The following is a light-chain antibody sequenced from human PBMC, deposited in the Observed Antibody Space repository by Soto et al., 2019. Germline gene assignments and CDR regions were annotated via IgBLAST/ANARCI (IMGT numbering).Light chain of an antibody. J-gene: IGKJ2*01. CDR2: DAS. V-gene: IGKV1-39*01. Sequence: DIQMTQSPSSLSASVGDRVTITCRASQTISTYLNWYQQKPGKAPRLLIYDASSLLSGVPSRFSGSGSGTDFTLTIASPQPEDFSTYYCHQSDSTPYTFGQGTKVEI. CDR3: HQSDSTPYT. CDR1: QTISTY.